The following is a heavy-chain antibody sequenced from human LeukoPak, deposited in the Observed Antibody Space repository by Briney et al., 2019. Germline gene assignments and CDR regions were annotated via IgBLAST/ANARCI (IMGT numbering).Heavy chain of an antibody. CDR2: IYTSGST. J-gene: IGHJ2*01. V-gene: IGHV4-4*07. CDR3: ARDTTNYDFWSGYRSIYWYFDL. CDR1: GGSISSYY. Sequence: SETLSLTCTVSGGSISSYYWSWIRQPAGKGLEWIGRIYTSGSTNYNPSLKSRVTMSVDTSKNQFSLKLSSVTAADTAVYYCARDTTNYDFWSGYRSIYWYFDLWGRGTLVTVSS. D-gene: IGHD3-3*01.